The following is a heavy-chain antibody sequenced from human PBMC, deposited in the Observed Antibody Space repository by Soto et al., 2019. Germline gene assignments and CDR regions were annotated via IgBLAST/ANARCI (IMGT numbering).Heavy chain of an antibody. D-gene: IGHD3-10*01. CDR1: GYTFTSYD. Sequence: ASVKVSCKASGYTFTSYDINWVRQATGQGLEWMGWMNPNSGNTGYAQKFQGRVTITADESTSTAYMELSSLRSEDTAVYYCASGSDGSGSYYNGTPLDIWGQGTMVTVSS. V-gene: IGHV1-8*01. CDR2: MNPNSGNT. J-gene: IGHJ3*02. CDR3: ASGSDGSGSYYNGTPLDI.